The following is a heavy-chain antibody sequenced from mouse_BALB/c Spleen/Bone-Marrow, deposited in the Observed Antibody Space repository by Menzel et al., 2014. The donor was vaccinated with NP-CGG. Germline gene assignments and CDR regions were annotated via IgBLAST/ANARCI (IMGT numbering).Heavy chain of an antibody. V-gene: IGHV1-80*01. D-gene: IGHD2-4*01. Sequence: VQLQQSGAELVRPGSSVKISCKASGYVFSSYWMNWVKQRPGQGLEWIGQIFPGDGDTNYNGQLTGKATLTADRSSSTAFMQLSSLTSEDSAVYFCARGDFDYDFTMDYWGQGTSVTVSS. CDR2: IFPGDGDT. CDR1: GYVFSSYW. CDR3: ARGDFDYDFTMDY. J-gene: IGHJ4*01.